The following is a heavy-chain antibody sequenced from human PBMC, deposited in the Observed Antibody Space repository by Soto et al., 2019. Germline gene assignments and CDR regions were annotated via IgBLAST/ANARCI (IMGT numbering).Heavy chain of an antibody. Sequence: GSLRLSCAASGFIFSSYWMSWVRQAPGKGLEWVSAIRGSGSSTYYADSVRGRFTISRDNSKNTLYLQMNSLRAEDTAVYYCAKAEGRGYSYGPFDYWGQGTLVTVSS. V-gene: IGHV3-23*01. D-gene: IGHD5-18*01. CDR3: AKAEGRGYSYGPFDY. CDR1: GFIFSSYW. J-gene: IGHJ4*02. CDR2: IRGSGSST.